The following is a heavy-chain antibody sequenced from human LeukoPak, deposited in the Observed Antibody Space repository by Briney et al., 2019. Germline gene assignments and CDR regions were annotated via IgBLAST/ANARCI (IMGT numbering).Heavy chain of an antibody. CDR1: GFNFRSYA. CDR2: VTGGAVAT. V-gene: IGHV3-23*01. Sequence: GGSLRLSCAASGFNFRSYAMSWVRQAPGKGLEWVSTVTGGAVATYYADSVRGRHTISRDNSKNTLYLQMNSLRAEDTAVYFCAKRGVVIRVILVGFHKEAYYFDSWGQGALVTVSS. D-gene: IGHD3-22*01. J-gene: IGHJ4*02. CDR3: AKRGVVIRVILVGFHKEAYYFDS.